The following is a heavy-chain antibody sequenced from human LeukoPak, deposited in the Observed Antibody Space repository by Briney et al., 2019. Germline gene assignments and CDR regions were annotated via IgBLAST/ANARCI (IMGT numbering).Heavy chain of an antibody. V-gene: IGHV3-7*03. CDR2: IKQDGSKK. J-gene: IGHJ5*02. D-gene: IGHD3-3*01. CDR1: GFPFSSYW. CDR3: ARVLREWLLFGWFDP. Sequence: GGSLRLSCVASGFPFSSYWMTWVRQAPGKGLEWVANIKQDGSKKSYVDSVKGRFTISRDNAKNSLYLQMNSLRAEDTAVYYCARVLREWLLFGWFDPWGQGTLVTVSS.